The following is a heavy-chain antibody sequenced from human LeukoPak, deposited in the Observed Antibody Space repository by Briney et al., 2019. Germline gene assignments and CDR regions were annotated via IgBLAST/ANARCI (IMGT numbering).Heavy chain of an antibody. Sequence: SVKVSCKVSGGTFIRYAISWVRQAPGQGLEWMGGIIPMFRTANYAQKLQGRGTITADESTSTAYLESTSLRSGDTAVYYCARDATLYDSSAYYYLWWGQGTLVTVSS. J-gene: IGHJ4*02. V-gene: IGHV1-69*01. CDR2: IIPMFRTA. CDR1: GGTFIRYA. D-gene: IGHD3-22*01. CDR3: ARDATLYDSSAYYYLW.